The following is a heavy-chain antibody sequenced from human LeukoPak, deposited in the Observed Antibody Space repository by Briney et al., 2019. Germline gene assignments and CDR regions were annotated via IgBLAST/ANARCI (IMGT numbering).Heavy chain of an antibody. J-gene: IGHJ4*02. CDR1: GYTFTSYY. CDR2: ISAYNGNT. D-gene: IGHD3-3*01. CDR3: AGGKARITIFGVVTPFDY. Sequence: ASVKVSCKASGYTFTSYYMHWVRQAPGQGLEWMGWISAYNGNTNYAQKLQGRVTMTTDTSTSTAYMELRSLRSDDTAVYYCAGGKARITIFGVVTPFDYWGQGTLVTVSS. V-gene: IGHV1-18*04.